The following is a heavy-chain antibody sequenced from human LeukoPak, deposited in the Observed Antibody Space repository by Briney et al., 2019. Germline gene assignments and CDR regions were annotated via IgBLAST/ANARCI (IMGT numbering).Heavy chain of an antibody. CDR2: IRYDGSNK. CDR3: VNVVAATDYYYYSMDV. V-gene: IGHV3-30*02. Sequence: GGSLRLSCAASGFTFSSYGMHWVRQAPGKGLEWVAFIRYDGSNKYYADSVKGRFTISRDNSKNTLYLQMNSLRAEDTAVYYCVNVVAATDYYYYSMDVWGQGTTVTVSS. J-gene: IGHJ6*02. D-gene: IGHD2-15*01. CDR1: GFTFSSYG.